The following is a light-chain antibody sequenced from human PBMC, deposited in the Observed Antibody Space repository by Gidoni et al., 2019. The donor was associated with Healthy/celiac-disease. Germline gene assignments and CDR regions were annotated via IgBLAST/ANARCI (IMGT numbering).Light chain of an antibody. J-gene: IGLJ2*01. CDR3: QSEDSGGSYVV. V-gene: IGLV3-25*02. CDR2: KDS. CDR1: ALPKQY. Sequence: SYELTQPPSVSVSPGQTARITCSGDALPKQYAYWYQQKSGQAPVLLIYKDSERPSGIPERFSGSSSGTTVTLSISGVQAEDEADYYCQSEDSGGSYVVFGGGTKVTVL.